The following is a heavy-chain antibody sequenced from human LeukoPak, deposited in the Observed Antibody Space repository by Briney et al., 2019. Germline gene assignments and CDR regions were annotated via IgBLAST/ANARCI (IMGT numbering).Heavy chain of an antibody. CDR2: IYHSGST. J-gene: IGHJ5*02. D-gene: IGHD6-6*01. Sequence: SETLSLTCTVSGYSISSGCYWGWIRQPPGKGLEWIGSIYHSGSTYYNPSLKSRVTISVDTSKNQFSLKLSSVTAADTAVYYCARDGPRIAARPRGWFDPWGQGTLVTVSS. CDR3: ARDGPRIAARPRGWFDP. CDR1: GYSISSGCY. V-gene: IGHV4-38-2*02.